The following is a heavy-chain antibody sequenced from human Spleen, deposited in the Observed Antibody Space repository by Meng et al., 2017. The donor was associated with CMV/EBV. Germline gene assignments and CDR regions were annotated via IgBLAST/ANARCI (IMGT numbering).Heavy chain of an antibody. J-gene: IGHJ4*02. CDR1: GGSLSSRNW. V-gene: IGHV4-4*02. Sequence: QVQLKESGPGLVKPSETLSLTCTVSGGSLSSRNWWSWVRQPPGKGLEWIGEIYHSGSTNYNPSLKSRVTISVDESKNQFSLRLSSVTAADTAVYYCARVGAYCGGDCYHPRWGQGTLVTVSS. D-gene: IGHD2-21*02. CDR3: ARVGAYCGGDCYHPR. CDR2: IYHSGST.